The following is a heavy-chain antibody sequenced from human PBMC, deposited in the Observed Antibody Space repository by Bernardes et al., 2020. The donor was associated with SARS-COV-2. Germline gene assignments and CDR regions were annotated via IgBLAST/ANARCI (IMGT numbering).Heavy chain of an antibody. D-gene: IGHD6-6*01. J-gene: IGHJ5*02. CDR3: AREAGDSSSSLDP. CDR2: ISHTGST. V-gene: IGHV4-38-2*02. Sequence: SETLSLTCAISASSISSVYYWGLILPPPGKGLAFIGIISHTGSTYYNPSLKSRVTISVDTSKNHLSLTVSSVSAADTAVYYCAREAGDSSSSLDPWCQGALVTGTS. CDR1: ASSISSVYY.